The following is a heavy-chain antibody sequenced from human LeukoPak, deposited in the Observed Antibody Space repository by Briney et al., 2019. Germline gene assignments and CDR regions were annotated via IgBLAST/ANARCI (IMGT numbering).Heavy chain of an antibody. CDR2: INSDGSSA. V-gene: IGHV3-74*01. D-gene: IGHD2/OR15-2a*01. CDR1: GFTFSSYW. CDR3: TRDYFQSMDV. J-gene: IGHJ6*02. Sequence: PGGSLRLSCAASGFTFSSYWMHWVRQAPGKGLVWVSRINSDGSSATYADSVKGRFTISRDNAKNTLYLQMNSLRAEDTAVYYCTRDYFQSMDVWDQGTTVTVSS.